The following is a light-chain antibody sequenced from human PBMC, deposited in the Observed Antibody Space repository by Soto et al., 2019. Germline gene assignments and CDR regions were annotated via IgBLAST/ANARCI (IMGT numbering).Light chain of an antibody. Sequence: IVLTQSPGTLSLYPGERATLSCRASQSVAGSYLAWYQQKPGQAPRLLIYGSSSRATGFPDRFSGSGSGTDFTLTISGLEPEDSAVYYCQQYGSSSEITFGQGTRLE. J-gene: IGKJ5*01. V-gene: IGKV3-20*01. CDR2: GSS. CDR3: QQYGSSSEIT. CDR1: QSVAGSY.